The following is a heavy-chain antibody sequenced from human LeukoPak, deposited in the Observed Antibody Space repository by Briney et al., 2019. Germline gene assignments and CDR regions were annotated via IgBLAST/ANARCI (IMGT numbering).Heavy chain of an antibody. CDR3: ASCDSSGYPRSRTFDP. Sequence: SQTLSLTCTVSGGSISSGGYYWSWIRQHPGKGLEWIGYIYYSGSTYYNPSLKSRVTISVDTSKNQFSLKLSSVTAADTAVYYCASCDSSGYPRSRTFDPWGQGTLVTVSS. J-gene: IGHJ5*02. CDR2: IYYSGST. D-gene: IGHD3-22*01. V-gene: IGHV4-31*03. CDR1: GGSISSGGYY.